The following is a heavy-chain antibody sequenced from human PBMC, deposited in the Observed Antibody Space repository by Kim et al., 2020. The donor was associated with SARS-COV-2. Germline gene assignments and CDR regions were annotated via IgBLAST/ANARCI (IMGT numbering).Heavy chain of an antibody. D-gene: IGHD6-13*01. V-gene: IGHV3-23*01. J-gene: IGHJ6*02. Sequence: DAVKGRFTISRDNSKNTLYLKMNSLRAEDTAVYYCANTATAAEDYGMDVWGQGTTVTVSS. CDR3: ANTATAAEDYGMDV.